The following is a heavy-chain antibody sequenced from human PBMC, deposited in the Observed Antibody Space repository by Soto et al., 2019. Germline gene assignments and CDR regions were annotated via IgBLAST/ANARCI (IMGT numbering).Heavy chain of an antibody. V-gene: IGHV4-61*01. J-gene: IGHJ4*02. D-gene: IGHD5-12*01. CDR3: ARVPSMATILFDY. CDR2: IYYSGST. CDR1: GGSVSSGSYY. Sequence: QVQLQESGPGLVKPSETLSLTCTVSGGSVSSGSYYWSWIRQPPGKGLEWIGYIYYSGSTNYNPSLTSRVTISVETSKNQFSLKLSSVTAADTAVYYCARVPSMATILFDYWGQGTLVTVSS.